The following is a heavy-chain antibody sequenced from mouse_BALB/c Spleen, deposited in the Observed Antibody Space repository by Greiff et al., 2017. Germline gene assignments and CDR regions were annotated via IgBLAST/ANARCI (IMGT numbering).Heavy chain of an antibody. CDR2: IYPGSGGT. CDR3: TRKKNGNPFAY. J-gene: IGHJ3*01. D-gene: IGHD2-1*01. Sequence: LKQPGSELVRPGASVKLSCKASGYTFTSYWMHWVKQRPGQGLEWIGNIYPGSGGTNYDEKFKSKATLTVDTSSSTAYMQLSSLTSEDSAVYYCTRKKNGNPFAYWGQGTLVTVSA. V-gene: IGHV1S22*01. CDR1: GYTFTSYW.